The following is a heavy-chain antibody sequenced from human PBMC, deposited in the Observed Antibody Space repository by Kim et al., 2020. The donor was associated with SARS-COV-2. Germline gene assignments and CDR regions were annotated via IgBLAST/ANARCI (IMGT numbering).Heavy chain of an antibody. CDR3: ARSPMVRGARPFDY. D-gene: IGHD3-10*01. Sequence: STHNNPSLKRRATISVDTSKNQFSLKLSSVTAADTAVYYCARSPMVRGARPFDYWGQGTLVTVSS. J-gene: IGHJ4*02. V-gene: IGHV4-34*04. CDR2: ST.